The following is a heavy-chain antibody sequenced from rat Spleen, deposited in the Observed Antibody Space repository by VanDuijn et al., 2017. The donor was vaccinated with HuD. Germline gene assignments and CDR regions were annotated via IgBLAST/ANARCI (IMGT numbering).Heavy chain of an antibody. J-gene: IGHJ2*01. CDR2: ISSDGRRN. CDR1: GFTFSDYY. CDR3: SNNWELYY. V-gene: IGHV5-29*01. D-gene: IGHD5-1*01. Sequence: EVQLVESNGGLVQPGRSLKLSCAASGFTFSDYYMAWVRQAPTKGLEWVATISSDGRRNYYRDSVKGRFTISRDNAKSTLSLQMDSLRSEDTATYYCSNNWELYYWGQGVMVTVSS.